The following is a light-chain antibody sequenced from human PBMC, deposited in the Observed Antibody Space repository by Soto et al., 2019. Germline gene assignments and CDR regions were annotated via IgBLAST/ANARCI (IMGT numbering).Light chain of an antibody. CDR2: DVS. Sequence: QSVLTQPASVSGSPGQSITISCTGTSSDVGGYNYVSWYQQHPGKAPKLMIYDVSNRPSGVSNRFSGSKSGNTASLTISGLQSEFLFNYHSPTSTRFPSPAFGG. CDR1: SSDVGGYNY. CDR3: PTSTRFPSPA. V-gene: IGLV2-14*01. J-gene: IGLJ3*02.